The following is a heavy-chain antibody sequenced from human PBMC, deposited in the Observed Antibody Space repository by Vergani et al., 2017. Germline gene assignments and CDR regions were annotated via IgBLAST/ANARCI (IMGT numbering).Heavy chain of an antibody. CDR2: IYYSGST. D-gene: IGHD6-19*01. CDR3: ARDSSGWYDLVY. CDR1: GGSISSSSYY. V-gene: IGHV4-39*07. Sequence: QLQLQESGPGLVKPSETLSLTCTVSGGSISSSSYYLGWIRQPPGKGLEWIGSIYYSGSTYYNPSLKSRVTISVDTSKNQFSLKLSSVTAADTAVYYCARDSSGWYDLVYWGQGTLVTVSS. J-gene: IGHJ4*02.